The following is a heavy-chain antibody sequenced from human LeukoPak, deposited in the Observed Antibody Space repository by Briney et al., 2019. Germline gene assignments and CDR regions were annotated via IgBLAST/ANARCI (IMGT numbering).Heavy chain of an antibody. CDR2: INHSGST. V-gene: IGHV4-34*01. J-gene: IGHJ4*02. D-gene: IGHD5-18*01. CDR3: ARGGTSYSYGPRPLVGAKNRIFDY. CDR1: GGSFSVYY. Sequence: PSETLSLTCAVYGGSFSVYYWSWIRQPPGKGLEWIGEINHSGSTNYNPSLKSRVTISVDTSKNQFSLKLSSVTAADTAVYYCARGGTSYSYGPRPLVGAKNRIFDYWGRGTLVTVSS.